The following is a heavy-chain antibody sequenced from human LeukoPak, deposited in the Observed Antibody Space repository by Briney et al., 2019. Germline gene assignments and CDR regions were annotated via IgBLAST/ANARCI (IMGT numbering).Heavy chain of an antibody. D-gene: IGHD2-2*01. CDR2: IIPILGIA. J-gene: IGHJ4*02. CDR3: ARGCCSSTSCVYDY. CDR1: GGTFSSYA. V-gene: IGHV1-69*04. Sequence: ASVKVSCKASGGTFSSYAISWVRQAPGQGLEWMGRIIPILGIANYAQKFQGRVTITADKSTSTAYMELSSLRSEDTAVYYCARGCCSSTSCVYDYRGQGTLVTVSS.